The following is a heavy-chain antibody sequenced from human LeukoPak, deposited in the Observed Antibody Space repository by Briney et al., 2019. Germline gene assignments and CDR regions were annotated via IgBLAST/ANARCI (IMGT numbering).Heavy chain of an antibody. CDR3: ARVYDSGSQAYFYYMDV. J-gene: IGHJ6*03. CDR2: IYSSGST. D-gene: IGHD3-10*01. V-gene: IGHV4-59*01. CDR1: GGSIRGYY. Sequence: SETLSLTCNVPGGSIRGYYWSWIRQPPGKGLEWIGYIYSSGSTNYNPSLKSRVTMSVDTSKNQFSLKVSSVTAADTAVYYCARVYDSGSQAYFYYMDVWGKGTTVAISS.